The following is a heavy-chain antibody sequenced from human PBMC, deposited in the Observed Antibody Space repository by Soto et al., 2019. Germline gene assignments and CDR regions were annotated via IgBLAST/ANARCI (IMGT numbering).Heavy chain of an antibody. CDR1: GFTFNDHG. CDR2: ISGSVGST. CDR3: AKDRTIASRKFDS. J-gene: IGHJ4*02. D-gene: IGHD6-6*01. Sequence: GVTLRLSCAASGFTFNDHGMHWVRQAPGKGLEWVSSISGSVGSTFYADSVKGRFTISRDNSMNTLYLQMNSLRAEDTAVYYRAKDRTIASRKFDSRGQGALV. V-gene: IGHV3-23*01.